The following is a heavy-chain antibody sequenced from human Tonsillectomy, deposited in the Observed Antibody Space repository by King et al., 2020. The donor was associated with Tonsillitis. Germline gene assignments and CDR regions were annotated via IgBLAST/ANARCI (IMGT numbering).Heavy chain of an antibody. CDR2: ISYDGSNK. Sequence: HVQLVESGGGVVQPGRSLRLSCAASGFTFSSYGMHWVRQAPGKGLEWVAVISYDGSNKYYADSVKGRFTISRDNSKNTLYLQMNSLRAEDTAVYYCARDTDSSSWLTGPDLFYYWGQGTLVTVSS. D-gene: IGHD6-13*01. CDR1: GFTFSSYG. J-gene: IGHJ4*02. CDR3: ARDTDSSSWLTGPDLFYY. V-gene: IGHV3-33*05.